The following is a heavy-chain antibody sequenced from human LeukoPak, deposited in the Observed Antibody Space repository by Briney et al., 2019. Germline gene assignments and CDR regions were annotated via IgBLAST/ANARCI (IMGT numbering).Heavy chain of an antibody. V-gene: IGHV3-23*01. Sequence: PGGSLRLSCAASGFTFDDYGMSWVRQAPGKGLEWVSGISDSGASTYYPDSVKGRFTISRDNSRNMLYLQMNSLRADDTAVYYWSIAKGPVDIVGASTGVFGYWGQGTLVTVSS. CDR1: GFTFDDYG. CDR3: SIAKGPVDIVGASTGVFGY. D-gene: IGHD2-15*01. J-gene: IGHJ4*02. CDR2: ISDSGAST.